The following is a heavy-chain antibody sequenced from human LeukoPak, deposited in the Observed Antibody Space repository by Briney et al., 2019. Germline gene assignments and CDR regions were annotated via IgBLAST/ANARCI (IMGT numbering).Heavy chain of an antibody. J-gene: IGHJ4*02. D-gene: IGHD1-26*01. V-gene: IGHV4-31*03. Sequence: SENLSLTCTVSGGSISSGGYYWSWIRQHPGKGLEWIGYIYYSGSTYYNPSLKSRVTISVDTSKNQFSLKLSSVTAADTAVYYCARVLRLPYYFDYWGQGTLVTVSS. CDR2: IYYSGST. CDR3: ARVLRLPYYFDY. CDR1: GGSISSGGYY.